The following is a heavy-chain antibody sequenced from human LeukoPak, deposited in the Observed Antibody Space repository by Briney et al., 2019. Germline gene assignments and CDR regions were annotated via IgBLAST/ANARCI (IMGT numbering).Heavy chain of an antibody. CDR1: GGSISSYY. D-gene: IGHD5-18*01. J-gene: IGHJ4*02. CDR3: ARALVDTAMVIDY. CDR2: IYYSGST. V-gene: IGHV4-59*01. Sequence: SETLSLTCTVSGGSISSYYWSWIRQPPGKGLEWIGYIYYSGSTNYNPSLKSRVTISVDTSKNQFSLKLSSVTAADTAVYYCARALVDTAMVIDYWGQGTLVTVSS.